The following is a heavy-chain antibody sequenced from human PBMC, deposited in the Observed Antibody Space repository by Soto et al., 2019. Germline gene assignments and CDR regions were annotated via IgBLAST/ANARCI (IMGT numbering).Heavy chain of an antibody. CDR3: ARDPYYYDSSGYDY. V-gene: IGHV3-33*01. J-gene: IGHJ4*02. CDR1: GFTFSSYG. CDR2: IWYDGSNK. D-gene: IGHD3-22*01. Sequence: QVQLVESGGGVVQPGRSLRLSCAASGFTFSSYGMHWVRQAPGKGLGWVAVIWYDGSNKYYADSVKGRFTISRDNSKNTLYLQMNSLRAEDTAVYYCARDPYYYDSSGYDYWGQGTLVTVSS.